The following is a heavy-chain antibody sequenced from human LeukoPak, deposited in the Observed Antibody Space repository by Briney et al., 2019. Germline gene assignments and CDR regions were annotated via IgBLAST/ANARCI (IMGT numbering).Heavy chain of an antibody. CDR2: ISSSGSTI. CDR1: GFSFSSYE. D-gene: IGHD5-12*01. Sequence: PGGSLRLSCAASGFSFSSYEMNWVRQAPGKGLEWISYISSSGSTIYYANSVRGRFTISRDNAKNSLYLQMDSLRAEDTAVYYCARGSQVNGYINDHWGQGTLVTVSS. CDR3: ARGSQVNGYINDH. V-gene: IGHV3-48*03. J-gene: IGHJ4*02.